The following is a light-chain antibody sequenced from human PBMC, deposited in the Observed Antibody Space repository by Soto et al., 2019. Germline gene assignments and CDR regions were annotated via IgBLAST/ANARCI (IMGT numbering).Light chain of an antibody. CDR3: QQYGGSPRT. CDR2: DAS. V-gene: IGKV3-20*01. Sequence: VVLTQSPATLSLSPGERATLSCRTSLSVSVYLDWYQQKPGQAPRLLIHDASSRATGIPDRFSGSGSGTDFTLTISRLEPEDFAVYYCQQYGGSPRTFGQGTKVDIK. CDR1: LSVSVY. J-gene: IGKJ1*01.